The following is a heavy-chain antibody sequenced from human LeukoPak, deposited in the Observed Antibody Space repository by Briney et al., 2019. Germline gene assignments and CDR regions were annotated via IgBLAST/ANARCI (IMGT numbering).Heavy chain of an antibody. J-gene: IGHJ4*02. V-gene: IGHV3-30*18. D-gene: IGHD6-19*01. CDR1: GFTFSSYG. CDR3: AKEGGGWIDY. Sequence: PGGSLRLSCAASGFTFSSYGMHWVRQAPGKGLEWVAVISYDGSNKYYADPVKGRFTISRDNSKNTLYLQKNSLRAEDTAVYYCAKEGGGWIDYWGQATLVTVSS. CDR2: ISYDGSNK.